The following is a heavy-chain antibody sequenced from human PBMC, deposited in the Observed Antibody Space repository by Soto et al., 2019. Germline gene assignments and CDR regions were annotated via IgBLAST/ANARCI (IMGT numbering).Heavy chain of an antibody. CDR1: GFTFSSYS. J-gene: IGHJ4*02. D-gene: IGHD2-15*01. CDR3: SRQDCGSCYSPVDY. V-gene: IGHV3-48*01. CDR2: ISSSSSTI. Sequence: EVQLVESGGGLVQPGGSLRLSCAASGFTFSSYSMNWVRQAPGKGLEWVSYISSSSSTIYYADSVKGRFTISRDNAKNSLYLQMNSLGAEDPAGYYCSRQDCGSCYSPVDYWGQGTLVTVSS.